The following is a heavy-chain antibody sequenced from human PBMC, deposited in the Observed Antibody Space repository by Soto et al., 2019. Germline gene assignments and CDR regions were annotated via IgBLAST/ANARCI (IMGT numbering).Heavy chain of an antibody. J-gene: IGHJ4*02. CDR1: GFTVSSNY. CDR3: ARDPYY. V-gene: IGHV3-53*01. Sequence: EVQLVESGGGLIQPGGSLRLSCAASGFTVSSNYRSWVRQAPGKGLEWVSVIYSGGSTYYADSVKGRFTISRDKTKNTLDLQMNSLRAEDAAVYYCARDPYYWGQGTLVTVSS. CDR2: IYSGGST.